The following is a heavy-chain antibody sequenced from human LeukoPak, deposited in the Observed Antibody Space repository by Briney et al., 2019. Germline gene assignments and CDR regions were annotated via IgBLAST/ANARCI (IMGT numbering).Heavy chain of an antibody. CDR1: GYTFRIYE. CDR2: IHTNSGKT. CDR3: ARGPYGGNRYFDI. Sequence: ASVKVSCKASGYTFRIYEINWVRQAPGQGLEWVGWIHTNSGKTGYAQKFQGRVTMTRDTSTETAFMELSSLKFDDTAIFYCARGPYGGNRYFDIWGQGTLVTVSS. V-gene: IGHV1-8*01. J-gene: IGHJ4*02. D-gene: IGHD4-23*01.